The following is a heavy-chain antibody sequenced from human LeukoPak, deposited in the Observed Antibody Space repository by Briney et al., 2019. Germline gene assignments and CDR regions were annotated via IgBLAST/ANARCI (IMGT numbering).Heavy chain of an antibody. Sequence: GGSLRLSCGASGLTFSSYGIHWVRQAPGKGLEWVAVISYDGSNKYFADSVKGRFAISRDNSKNMVYLQINSLRAEDTAVYYCAKGRGSLVRGVLSAEFDYWGQGTLVTVSS. CDR2: ISYDGSNK. V-gene: IGHV3-30*18. D-gene: IGHD3-10*01. CDR1: GLTFSSYG. CDR3: AKGRGSLVRGVLSAEFDY. J-gene: IGHJ4*02.